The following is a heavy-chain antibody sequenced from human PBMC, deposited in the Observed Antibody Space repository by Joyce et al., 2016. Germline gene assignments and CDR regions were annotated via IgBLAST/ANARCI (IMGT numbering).Heavy chain of an antibody. CDR3: VTGPCIGTACHWDDAFDV. Sequence: ALRLSCAASGFSFRNAWVTWVRQAPGKGLAWVGRVKSKSQGGTTDYAAPVKGRFTISRDNSRDTAYLQMNSLKSEDTGVYFCVTGPCIGTACHWDDAFDVWGQGTMVTVSS. D-gene: IGHD2-2*01. J-gene: IGHJ3*01. V-gene: IGHV3-15*01. CDR2: VKSKSQGGTT. CDR1: GFSFRNAW.